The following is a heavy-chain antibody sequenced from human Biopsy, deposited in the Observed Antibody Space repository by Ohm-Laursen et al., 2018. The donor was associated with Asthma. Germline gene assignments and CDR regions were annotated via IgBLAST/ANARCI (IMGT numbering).Heavy chain of an antibody. J-gene: IGHJ5*02. D-gene: IGHD1-7*01. CDR2: ISKDASTQ. CDR3: AKDGRGGTPDNWFDP. CDR1: GFSFSNFA. V-gene: IGHV3-30*07. Sequence: SLRLSCSASGFSFSNFAIHWVRQAPGKGLEWVGVISKDASTQDYADSVKGRFTMARDNSKNTLDLQMNSLRAEDTAVYYCAKDGRGGTPDNWFDPWGQGTLVTVSS.